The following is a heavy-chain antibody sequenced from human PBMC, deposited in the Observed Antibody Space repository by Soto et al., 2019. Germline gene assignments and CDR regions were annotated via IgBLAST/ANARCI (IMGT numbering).Heavy chain of an antibody. D-gene: IGHD3-9*01. CDR2: IRSKANSYAT. V-gene: IGHV3-73*02. CDR1: GFTFSGSA. J-gene: IGHJ6*02. Sequence: EVQLVESGGGLVQPGGSLKLSCAASGFTFSGSAMHWVRQASGKGLEWVGRIRSKANSYATAYAASVKGRFTISRDDSKNTAYLQMNSLKTDDTAVYYCTRQVANYDILTGHQYGMDVWGQGTTVTVSS. CDR3: TRQVANYDILTGHQYGMDV.